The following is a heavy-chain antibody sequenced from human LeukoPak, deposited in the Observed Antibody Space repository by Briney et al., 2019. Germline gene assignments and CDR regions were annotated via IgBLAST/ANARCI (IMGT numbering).Heavy chain of an antibody. Sequence: GGSLRLSCAASGFTFSSYAMSWVRQAPGKGLEWVSAISGSGGSTYYADSVKGRFTISRDKSKNTLYLQMNSLRAEDTAVYYCAEDWGAYCGGDCYGFDYWGQGTLVTVSS. V-gene: IGHV3-23*01. J-gene: IGHJ4*02. CDR1: GFTFSSYA. D-gene: IGHD2-21*02. CDR3: AEDWGAYCGGDCYGFDY. CDR2: ISGSGGST.